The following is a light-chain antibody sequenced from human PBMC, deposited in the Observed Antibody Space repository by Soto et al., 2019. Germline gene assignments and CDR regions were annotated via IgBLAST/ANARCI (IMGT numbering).Light chain of an antibody. V-gene: IGLV3-21*02. Sequence: SYELTQPPSVSVAPGQTARITCGGAKIGSKSVHWYQQRPGQAPVLVVYDDADRPSGIPERFSGSNSGNTATLTITRVEAGDEADYYCHVWDNSDLSLFGGGTQLTVL. CDR2: DDA. CDR1: KIGSKS. J-gene: IGLJ2*01. CDR3: HVWDNSDLSL.